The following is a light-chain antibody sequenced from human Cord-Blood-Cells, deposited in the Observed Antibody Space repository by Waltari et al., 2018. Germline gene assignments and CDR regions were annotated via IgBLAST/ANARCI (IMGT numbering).Light chain of an antibody. J-gene: IGKJ5*01. Sequence: DIKLTQSPSSLSASVGEEVTTTCRASQSISSYLNWYQQKPGKAPKLLIYAASSLQSGVPSRFSGSGSGTDFTLTISSLQPEDFATYYCQQSYSTPITFGQGTRLEIK. CDR3: QQSYSTPIT. CDR1: QSISSY. V-gene: IGKV1-39*01. CDR2: AAS.